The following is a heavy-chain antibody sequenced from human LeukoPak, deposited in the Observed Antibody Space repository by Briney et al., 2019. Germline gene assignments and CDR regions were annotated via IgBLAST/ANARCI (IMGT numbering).Heavy chain of an antibody. D-gene: IGHD1-1*01. J-gene: IGHJ5*02. V-gene: IGHV4-59*01. CDR2: IQYSGST. CDR3: ARDWELGH. CDR1: GGSISIYY. Sequence: SETLSLTCTVSGGSISIYYWNWIRQPPGKGLEWIGNIQYSGSTNYNPSLKSRVTILLATSKNQFSLKLNSVTAADTAVYYCARDWELGHWGQGTLVTVS.